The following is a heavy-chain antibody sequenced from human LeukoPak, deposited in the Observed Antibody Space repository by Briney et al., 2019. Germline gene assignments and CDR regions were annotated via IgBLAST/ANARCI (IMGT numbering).Heavy chain of an antibody. CDR3: ARFKIWRGGDL. Sequence: GSLRLSCAASGFTFSSYWMSWVRQAPGKRLEWIGEINRSGANYNPSLESRVTLSMDTSQNQFSLKLSSVTAADTAVYYCARFKIWRGGDLWGQGTLVTVSS. J-gene: IGHJ5*02. D-gene: IGHD3-10*01. CDR1: GFTFSSYW. CDR2: INRSGA. V-gene: IGHV4-4*02.